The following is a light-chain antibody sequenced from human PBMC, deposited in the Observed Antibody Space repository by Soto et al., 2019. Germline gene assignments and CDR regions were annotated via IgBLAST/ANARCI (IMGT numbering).Light chain of an antibody. CDR3: QQYESSLT. Sequence: EIVLTQSPGTLSLSPGERCTLRCTASQSVSSSYLAWYKQKPGQPPRLLIYGASSTATGIQDRFSGSGSGTDFTLTISRLEPEYFGVDDCQQYESSLTFGGGTKVDIK. J-gene: IGKJ4*01. CDR2: GAS. CDR1: QSVSSSY. V-gene: IGKV3-20*01.